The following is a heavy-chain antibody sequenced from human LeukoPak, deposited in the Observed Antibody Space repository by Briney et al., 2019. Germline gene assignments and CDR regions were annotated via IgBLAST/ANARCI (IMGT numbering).Heavy chain of an antibody. J-gene: IGHJ6*02. CDR2: ISSSSYI. Sequence: GGSLRLSCAASGFTFSSYSMNWVRQAPGKGLEWVSSISSSSYIYYADSVKGRFTISRDNAKNSLYLQMNSLRAEDTAVYYCARDDSVAAASFYYYGMDVWGQGTTVTVSS. CDR3: ARDDSVAAASFYYYGMDV. V-gene: IGHV3-21*01. CDR1: GFTFSSYS. D-gene: IGHD6-13*01.